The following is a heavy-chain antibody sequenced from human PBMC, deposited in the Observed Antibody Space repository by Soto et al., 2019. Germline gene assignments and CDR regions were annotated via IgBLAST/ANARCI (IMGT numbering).Heavy chain of an antibody. V-gene: IGHV3-30*18. J-gene: IGHJ4*02. Sequence: QTGGSLRLSXAASGFTFNTYDMHWVRQAPGKGLEWVAMISFDSRDQYYADSFKGRFTISRDNSKNTLYLQMNSLRAEDTAVYYCAKDQNIVVVVAATFVFDYWGQGTLVTVSS. CDR3: AKDQNIVVVVAATFVFDY. D-gene: IGHD2-15*01. CDR2: ISFDSRDQ. CDR1: GFTFNTYD.